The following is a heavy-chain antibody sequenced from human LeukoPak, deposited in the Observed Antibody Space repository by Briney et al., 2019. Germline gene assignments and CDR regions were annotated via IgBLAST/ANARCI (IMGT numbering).Heavy chain of an antibody. J-gene: IGHJ4*02. D-gene: IGHD3-22*01. CDR1: GFTFSTYW. CDR2: IKEDGSAT. CDR3: ARGDHGSYFFDTSGLYYFDY. Sequence: GGSLRLSCAASGFTFSTYWMTWVRQAPGKGPEWVANIKEDGSATYYVDSVKGRFTISRDNAKKSLYLQMNSLRAEDTAVYYCARGDHGSYFFDTSGLYYFDYWGPGTLVTVSS. V-gene: IGHV3-7*02.